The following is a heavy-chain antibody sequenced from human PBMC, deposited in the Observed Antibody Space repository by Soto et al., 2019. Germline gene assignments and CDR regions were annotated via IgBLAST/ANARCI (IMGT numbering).Heavy chain of an antibody. Sequence: QVQLQESGPGLVKPSETLSLTCTVSGGSISSYYWSWIRQPPGKGLEWIGYIYNSGSTKYNPSLKSRVTISVDTSKNQFSLKLNSVTAADTAVYYCARDKSGRGTVVTHYGYFDLWGRGTLVTVSS. CDR3: ARDKSGRGTVVTHYGYFDL. CDR1: GGSISSYY. V-gene: IGHV4-59*01. CDR2: IYNSGST. J-gene: IGHJ2*01. D-gene: IGHD2-15*01.